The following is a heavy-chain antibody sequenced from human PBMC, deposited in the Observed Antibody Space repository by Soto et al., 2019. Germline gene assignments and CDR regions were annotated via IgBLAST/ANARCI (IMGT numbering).Heavy chain of an antibody. J-gene: IGHJ4*02. V-gene: IGHV4-4*07. CDR3: ARDGVGESFYDY. CDR1: GGSISSYY. Sequence: SETLSLTXTVSGGSISSYYWTWIRQPAGKGLEWIGRIYTSGSTNYNPSLKSRVTMSVDTSKNQFSLKLSSVTAADTAVYYCARDGVGESFYDYWGQGTLVTVSS. CDR2: IYTSGST. D-gene: IGHD3-10*01.